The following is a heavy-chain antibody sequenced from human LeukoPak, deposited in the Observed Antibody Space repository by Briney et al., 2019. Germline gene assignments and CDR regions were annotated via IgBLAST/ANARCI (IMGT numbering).Heavy chain of an antibody. CDR2: ISYDGSNK. CDR1: GFTFSSYA. D-gene: IGHD1-26*01. V-gene: IGHV3-30*04. Sequence: GRSLRLSCAASGFTFSSYAMHWVRQAPGKGLEWVAVISYDGSNKYYADSVKGRFTISRDNSKNTLYLQMNSLRAEDTAVYYCAREVRGTFDYWGQGTLVTGSS. CDR3: AREVRGTFDY. J-gene: IGHJ4*02.